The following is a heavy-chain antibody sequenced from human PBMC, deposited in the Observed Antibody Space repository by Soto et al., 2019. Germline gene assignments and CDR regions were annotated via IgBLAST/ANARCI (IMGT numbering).Heavy chain of an antibody. D-gene: IGHD3-10*01. J-gene: IGHJ4*02. Sequence: QVRLVQSGAEVKKPGSSLKISCQTSGGTFSSNTINWVRQAPGQGLEWMGGIMPIFAKANYAQKFQGRVTITADESTNTAYMELNSLTFEDTAVYYCARERAAGNHDYWGQGTLVTVSS. V-gene: IGHV1-69*01. CDR1: GGTFSSNT. CDR2: IMPIFAKA. CDR3: ARERAAGNHDY.